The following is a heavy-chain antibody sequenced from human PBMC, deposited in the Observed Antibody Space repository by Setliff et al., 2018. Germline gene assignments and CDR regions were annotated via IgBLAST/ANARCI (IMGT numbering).Heavy chain of an antibody. V-gene: IGHV1-2*06. J-gene: IGHJ6*03. CDR2: INPNSGGT. Sequence: ASVKVSCKASGYTFTGYYMHWVRQAPGQGPEWMGRINPNSGGTNYAQKFQGRVTMTRDTSISTAYMELSSLRSEDTAVYYCARDNIGYITGIPYYYYYYMDVWGKGTTVTVSS. CDR3: ARDNIGYITGIPYYYYYYMDV. CDR1: GYTFTGYY. D-gene: IGHD1-20*01.